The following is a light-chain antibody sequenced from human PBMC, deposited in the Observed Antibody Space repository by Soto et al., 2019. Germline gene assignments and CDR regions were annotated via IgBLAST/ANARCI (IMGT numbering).Light chain of an antibody. V-gene: IGLV2-8*01. CDR3: SSYAGSNTVV. CDR1: SSDVGGYNY. CDR2: EVS. Sequence: QSALTQPPSASGSPGQSVTISCTGTSSDVGGYNYVSWYQQHTGKAPKLMIYEVSKRPSGVPDRFSGSKSGNTASLTVSGFQTEDEADYYCSSYAGSNTVVFGGGTKLTVL. J-gene: IGLJ2*01.